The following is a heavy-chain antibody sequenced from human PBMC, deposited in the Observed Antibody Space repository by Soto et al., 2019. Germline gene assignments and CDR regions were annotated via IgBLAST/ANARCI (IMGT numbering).Heavy chain of an antibody. Sequence: QVELQQSGPGLVKPSQTLSRPCAITGDSVSSNSAGWSWVRQSPSRGLEWLGRTYYRSKWYYEYAVSVRGRITINPDTSKNQYSLQLNSVTPEDTAVYFCARGEQYSGRIFDYWGQGTLVTVSS. D-gene: IGHD1-26*01. V-gene: IGHV6-1*01. J-gene: IGHJ4*01. CDR1: GDSVSSNSAG. CDR3: ARGEQYSGRIFDY. CDR2: TYYRSKWYY.